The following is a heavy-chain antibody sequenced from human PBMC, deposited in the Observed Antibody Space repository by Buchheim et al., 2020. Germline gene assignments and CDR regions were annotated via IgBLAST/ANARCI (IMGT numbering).Heavy chain of an antibody. CDR2: INPNSGGT. CDR1: GYTFTGYY. D-gene: IGHD2-15*01. CDR3: ALDNIVVVVLQTSSYGMDV. Sequence: QVQLVQSGAEVKKPGASVKVSCEASGYTFTGYYMHWVRQAPGQGLEWMGRINPNSGGTNYAQKFQGRVTMTRDTSISTAYMELSRLRSDDTAVYYCALDNIVVVVLQTSSYGMDVWGQGTT. V-gene: IGHV1-2*06. J-gene: IGHJ6*02.